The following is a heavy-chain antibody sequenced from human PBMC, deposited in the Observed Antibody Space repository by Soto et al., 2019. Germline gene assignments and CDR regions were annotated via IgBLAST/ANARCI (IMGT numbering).Heavy chain of an antibody. J-gene: IGHJ6*02. CDR3: ARYIIAARPGAGYYGMDV. D-gene: IGHD6-6*01. V-gene: IGHV1-3*01. CDR2: INAGNGNT. Sequence: ASVKVSCKASGYTFTSYAMHWVRQAPGQRLEWMGWINAGNGNTKYSQKFQGRVTITRDTSASTAYMELSSLRSEDTAVYYCARYIIAARPGAGYYGMDVWGQGTTVTVSS. CDR1: GYTFTSYA.